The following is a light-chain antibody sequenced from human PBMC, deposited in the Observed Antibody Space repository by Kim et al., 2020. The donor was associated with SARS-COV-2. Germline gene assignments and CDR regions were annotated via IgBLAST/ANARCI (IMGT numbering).Light chain of an antibody. CDR3: QQLNTFDIT. CDR1: QAIFSY. J-gene: IGKJ5*01. Sequence: IQLTQSPSSLAASVGDSVTITCRASQAIFSYLAWYQQKPGKAPKLLIQSASTLQSGVPSRFSGGGSGTEFTLTISSLQPDDFATYYCQQLNTFDITFGQGTRLEIK. V-gene: IGKV1-9*01. CDR2: SAS.